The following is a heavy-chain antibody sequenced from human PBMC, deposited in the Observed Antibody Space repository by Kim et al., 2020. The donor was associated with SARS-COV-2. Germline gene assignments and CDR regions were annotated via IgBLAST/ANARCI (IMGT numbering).Heavy chain of an antibody. J-gene: IGHJ6*01. CDR1: GMTFSDHY. V-gene: IGHV3-72*01. CDR2: AKNKANSYTI. D-gene: IGHD2-15*01. Sequence: GGSLRLSCAASGMTFSDHYMDWVRQAPGKGLEWVGRAKNKANSYTIEYGASVKGRFVISRVDSKNSLYLQMNSLKIEDAAVYFCARVPPYCSGGDCPSRFDYGLDVLVQGTTVTVSS. CDR3: ARVPPYCSGGDCPSRFDYGLDV.